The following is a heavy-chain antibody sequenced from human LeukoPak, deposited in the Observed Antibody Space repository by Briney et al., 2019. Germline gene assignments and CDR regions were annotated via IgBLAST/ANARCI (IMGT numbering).Heavy chain of an antibody. CDR1: GFTFSSYA. D-gene: IGHD7-27*01. V-gene: IGHV3-23*01. CDR3: AKDGNWARFEN. CDR2: ISGSGGST. Sequence: GGSLRLSCAASGFTFSSYAMSWVRQAPGKGLEGVLAISGSGGSTYYADSVKGRFTISRDNSKNTLYLQMNSPRAEDTAAYYCAKDGNWARFENWGQGTLVTVSS. J-gene: IGHJ4*02.